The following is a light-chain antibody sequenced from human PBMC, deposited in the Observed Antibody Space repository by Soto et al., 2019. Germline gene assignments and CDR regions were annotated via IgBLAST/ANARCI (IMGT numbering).Light chain of an antibody. V-gene: IGKV1-39*01. Sequence: DIQMTQSPSSLSASVGDRVTITCRASQSISSYLSWYQQKPGKAPKLLIYGASSLQTGVPSRFSGGGSGTDFTLTISSLQAEDVAVYYCQQYYSTPWTFGQGTRVEIK. J-gene: IGKJ1*01. CDR2: GAS. CDR3: QQYYSTPWT. CDR1: QSISSY.